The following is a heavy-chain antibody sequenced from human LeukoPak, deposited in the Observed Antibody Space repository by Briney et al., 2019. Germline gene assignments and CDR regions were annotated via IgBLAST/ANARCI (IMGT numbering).Heavy chain of an antibody. Sequence: SETLSLTCTVSGDSISSYYWSWIRQPPGKGLEWIGYIYTSGGTNYIPSLKGRVTISIATSKNQFSLKLSSVTAADSAVYNCARLTRLSTSPDRYYLDYWGQGTLVTVSS. V-gene: IGHV4-4*09. CDR1: GDSISSYY. CDR2: IYTSGGT. J-gene: IGHJ4*02. CDR3: ARLTRLSTSPDRYYLDY. D-gene: IGHD6-6*01.